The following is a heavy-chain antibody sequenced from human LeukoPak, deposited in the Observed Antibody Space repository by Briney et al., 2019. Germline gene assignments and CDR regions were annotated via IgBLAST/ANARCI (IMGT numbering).Heavy chain of an antibody. V-gene: IGHV4-59*01. Sequence: SETLSLTCTVSGDSITTYFWSWIRQPPGKGLEWIGYIFYSGSTNYNPSLKSRVTISVDTSKNQFSLRLSSVTAADTAVYFCAREYCGGGSCYFDYWGLGTLVTVSS. D-gene: IGHD2-15*01. CDR1: GDSITTYF. CDR3: AREYCGGGSCYFDY. J-gene: IGHJ4*02. CDR2: IFYSGST.